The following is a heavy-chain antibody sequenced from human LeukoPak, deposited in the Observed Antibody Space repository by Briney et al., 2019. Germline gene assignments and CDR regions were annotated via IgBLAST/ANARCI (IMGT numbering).Heavy chain of an antibody. J-gene: IGHJ4*02. CDR2: IYSGGTT. D-gene: IGHD6-13*01. CDR3: AKDPPIAAAEGAFDY. Sequence: GGSLRLSCAASGFTVSGNYTSWVRQAPGKGLEWVSVIYSGGTTYYGDSVRGRFTISRDNSKNTLYLQMNSLRAEDTAVYYCAKDPPIAAAEGAFDYWGQGTLVTVSS. V-gene: IGHV3-66*01. CDR1: GFTVSGNY.